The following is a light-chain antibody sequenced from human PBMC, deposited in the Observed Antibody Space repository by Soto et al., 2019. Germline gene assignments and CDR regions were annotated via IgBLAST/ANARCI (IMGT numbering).Light chain of an antibody. J-gene: IGKJ5*01. CDR3: QQRSNWPS. CDR2: DAS. Sequence: EIVMTQSPGNLSVLPGERANLXCRASQSVSSDFVWYQQKSGEAPRRLIYDASNRDTGITAMFSGSGYGKDFTITISMLEPEDLAVYDCQQRSNWPSFGQGTRLEIK. CDR1: QSVSSD. V-gene: IGKV3-11*01.